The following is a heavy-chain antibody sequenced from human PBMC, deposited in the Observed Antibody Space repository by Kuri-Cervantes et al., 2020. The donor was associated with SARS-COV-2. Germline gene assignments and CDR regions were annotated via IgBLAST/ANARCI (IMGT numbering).Heavy chain of an antibody. CDR2: ISNNGNNK. CDR3: ARSGYTYGYYFSAFDI. J-gene: IGHJ3*02. Sequence: GGSLRLSCAASGFTFSSYAIHWVRQAPGKGLAWVAVISNNGNNKYYADSVKGRFTVSRDSSKSTLSLQMNSLRAEDTAVYYCARSGYTYGYYFSAFDIWGQGTMVTVSS. V-gene: IGHV3-30*04. CDR1: GFTFSSYA. D-gene: IGHD5-18*01.